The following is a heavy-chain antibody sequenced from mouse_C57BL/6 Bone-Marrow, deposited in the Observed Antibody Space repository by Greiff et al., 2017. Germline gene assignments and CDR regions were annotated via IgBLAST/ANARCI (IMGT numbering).Heavy chain of an antibody. CDR3: ARDSGYSNPFAY. V-gene: IGHV5-4*01. CDR1: GFTFSSYA. D-gene: IGHD2-5*01. J-gene: IGHJ3*01. Sequence: EVKVVESGGGLVKPGGSLKLSCAASGFTFSSYAMSWVRQTPEKRLEWVATISDGGSYTYYPDNVKGRFTFSRDNAKNNLYLQMSHLKSEDTAMYYCARDSGYSNPFAYWGQGTLVTVSA. CDR2: ISDGGSYT.